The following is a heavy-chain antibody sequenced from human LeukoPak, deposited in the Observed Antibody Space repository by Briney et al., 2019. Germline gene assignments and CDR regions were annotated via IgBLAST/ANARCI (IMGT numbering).Heavy chain of an antibody. Sequence: GGSLRLTCAASGFTFSSYAMSWVRQAPGKGLEWVSAISGSGDSTYYADSVKGRFTISRDNSKNTLYQQTNSLRAEDTAVYYCAKFYGSGSYYEFDYWGQGTLVTVSS. J-gene: IGHJ4*02. CDR3: AKFYGSGSYYEFDY. CDR2: ISGSGDST. CDR1: GFTFSSYA. D-gene: IGHD3-10*01. V-gene: IGHV3-23*01.